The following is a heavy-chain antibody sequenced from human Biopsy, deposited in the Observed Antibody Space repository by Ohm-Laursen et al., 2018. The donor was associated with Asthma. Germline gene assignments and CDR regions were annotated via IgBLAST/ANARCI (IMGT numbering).Heavy chain of an antibody. CDR3: ARLAYYDRSGTHYFDH. Sequence: SLRLSCAASGFTFSDYYMTWIRQAPGKGLEWVSYIDKSSNSIYYGDSMKGRFTISRDNAKNLLYLQMNSLRADDTAVYFCARLAYYDRSGTHYFDHWGQGNLVTVSS. CDR1: GFTFSDYY. J-gene: IGHJ4*02. CDR2: IDKSSNSI. D-gene: IGHD3-22*01. V-gene: IGHV3-11*04.